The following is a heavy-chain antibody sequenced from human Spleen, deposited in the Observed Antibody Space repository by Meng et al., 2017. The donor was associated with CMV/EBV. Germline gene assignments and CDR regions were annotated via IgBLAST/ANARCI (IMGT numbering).Heavy chain of an antibody. V-gene: IGHV1-2*06. D-gene: IGHD1-26*01. Sequence: SGFHFSGFYIHWVRRAPGQGLEWMGRINPKNGDPKYAQRFEGRVSMTTDTSITTVYMELRSLRSDDTAFYYCTRRPLGSTRPFDYWGQGTLVTVSS. CDR1: GFHFSGFY. CDR2: INPKNGDP. CDR3: TRRPLGSTRPFDY. J-gene: IGHJ4*02.